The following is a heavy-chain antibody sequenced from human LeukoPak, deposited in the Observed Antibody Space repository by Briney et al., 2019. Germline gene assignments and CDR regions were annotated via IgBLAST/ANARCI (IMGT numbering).Heavy chain of an antibody. Sequence: GGSLRLSCAASGVTLSPYGMHWVRQAPGKGLEWVAVISYEGGTQHYADSVKGRFIISRDNPRNTLYPQMNILRTEDTAVYYCAKEGTPQVSTWYDLWGQGTQVIVSS. D-gene: IGHD3-10*01. J-gene: IGHJ5*02. CDR1: GVTLSPYG. V-gene: IGHV3-30*18. CDR3: AKEGTPQVSTWYDL. CDR2: ISYEGGTQ.